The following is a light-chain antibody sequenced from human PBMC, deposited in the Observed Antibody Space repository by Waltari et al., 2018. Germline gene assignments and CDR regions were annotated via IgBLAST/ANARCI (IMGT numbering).Light chain of an antibody. CDR3: QVWDSSRDHWV. Sequence: SYVLTQPPSVSAAPGETARIVCEGNNIGGKSVHWYQLKPGQAPVLVIHEDRDRPSGTPDRISGTNSGNTATLTISGVEVGDEADYYCQVWDSSRDHWVFGGGTRLTVL. CDR1: NIGGKS. V-gene: IGLV3-21*02. J-gene: IGLJ3*02. CDR2: EDR.